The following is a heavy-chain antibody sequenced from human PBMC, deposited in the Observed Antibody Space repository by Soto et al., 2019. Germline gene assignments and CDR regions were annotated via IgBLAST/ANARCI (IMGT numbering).Heavy chain of an antibody. CDR3: ARSEATVLDY. CDR1: GCSISSYY. D-gene: IGHD4-17*01. J-gene: IGHJ4*02. CDR2: TYHSGRT. Sequence: PSGTLSLTCTVSGCSISSYYWSWVRQAPGKGMEWIGETYHSGRTNYNPSLKSRVTISVDKSKDHFSLKLSSVTAADTAVYYCARSEATVLDYWGQGTLVTVSS. V-gene: IGHV4-59*12.